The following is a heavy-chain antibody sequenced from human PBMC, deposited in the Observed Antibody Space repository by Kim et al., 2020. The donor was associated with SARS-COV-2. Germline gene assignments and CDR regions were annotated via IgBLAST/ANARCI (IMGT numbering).Heavy chain of an antibody. Sequence: ASVKVSCKASGYTFTSYGISWVRQAPGQGLEWMGWISAYNGNTNYAQKLQGRVTMTTDTSTSTAYMELRSLRSDDTAVYYCARDLFPYSSSWREAGNDAFDIWGQGTMVTVSS. CDR3: ARDLFPYSSSWREAGNDAFDI. CDR1: GYTFTSYG. V-gene: IGHV1-18*01. J-gene: IGHJ3*02. D-gene: IGHD6-13*01. CDR2: ISAYNGNT.